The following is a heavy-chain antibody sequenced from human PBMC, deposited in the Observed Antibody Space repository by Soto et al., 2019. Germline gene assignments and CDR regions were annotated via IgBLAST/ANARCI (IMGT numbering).Heavy chain of an antibody. D-gene: IGHD3-10*01. Sequence: EVQLLESGGGLVQPGGSLRLSCAASGFTFSSYAMSWVRQGPGKGLEWVSSISGSGGTTYYADSVKGRFTISRDNAKKPLYVQMNSLRGEDTAVYYCARGGRCGSGTARCYYYTDVWGKGTTVTVSS. CDR3: ARGGRCGSGTARCYYYTDV. CDR1: GFTFSSYA. J-gene: IGHJ6*03. V-gene: IGHV3-23*01. CDR2: ISGSGGTT.